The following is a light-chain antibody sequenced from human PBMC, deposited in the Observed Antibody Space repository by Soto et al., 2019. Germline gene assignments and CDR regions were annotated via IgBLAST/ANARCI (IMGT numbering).Light chain of an antibody. Sequence: DIKMTQSPSTLSGSVGDRVTITFRASQTISSWLAWYQQKPGKAPKLLIYDASSLQSGVPSRFSGSGSGTELTLTISSLQPDDFATYYCQQYNDYPTFGQGTRLQIK. J-gene: IGKJ5*01. CDR2: DAS. CDR3: QQYNDYPT. V-gene: IGKV1-5*01. CDR1: QTISSW.